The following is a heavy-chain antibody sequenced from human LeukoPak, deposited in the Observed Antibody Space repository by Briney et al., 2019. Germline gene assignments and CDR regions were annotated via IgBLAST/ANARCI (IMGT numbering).Heavy chain of an antibody. D-gene: IGHD2-15*01. Sequence: LEPLTLTCTVSVGSISRYYWSWIRQPPGKGLEWIGYIYYSGSTNYNPSLKSRVTILVDTSKNQFSLKLSSVTAADTAVYYCARLRGYCSGGSCYSVATYYYYGMDVWGQGTTVTVSS. J-gene: IGHJ6*02. CDR3: ARLRGYCSGGSCYSVATYYYYGMDV. CDR2: IYYSGST. CDR1: VGSISRYY. V-gene: IGHV4-59*08.